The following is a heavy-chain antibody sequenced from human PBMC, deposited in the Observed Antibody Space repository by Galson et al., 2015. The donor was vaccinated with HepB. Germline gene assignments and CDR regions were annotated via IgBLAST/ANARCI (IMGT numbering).Heavy chain of an antibody. CDR3: AAEPRQLPLGWFDP. J-gene: IGHJ5*02. Sequence: SVKVSCKASGVTFTTSAVHWVRQARGQRLEWIGWIVVGSGSTNYAQKFHERLTITRDMSTSTAYLELSSLTSEDTAVYYCAAEPRQLPLGWFDPWGQGTLVTVSS. V-gene: IGHV1-58*01. CDR2: IVVGSGST. CDR1: GVTFTTSA. D-gene: IGHD3-10*01.